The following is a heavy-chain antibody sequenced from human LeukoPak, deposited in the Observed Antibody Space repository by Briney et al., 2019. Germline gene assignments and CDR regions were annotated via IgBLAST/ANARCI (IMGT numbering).Heavy chain of an antibody. J-gene: IGHJ6*02. CDR1: GYTFTSYA. CDR3: AGKRGYSSSWYAPYYYYGMDV. D-gene: IGHD6-13*01. V-gene: IGHV1-3*01. CDR2: INAGNGNT. Sequence: ASVKVSCKASGYTFTSYAMHWVRQAPGQRLEWMGWINAGNGNTKYSQKFQGRVTITRDTSASTAYMELSSLRSEDTAVYYCAGKRGYSSSWYAPYYYYGMDVWGQGTTITVSS.